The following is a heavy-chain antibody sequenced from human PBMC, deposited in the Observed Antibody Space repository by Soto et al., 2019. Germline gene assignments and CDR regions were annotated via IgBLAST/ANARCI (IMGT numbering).Heavy chain of an antibody. Sequence: GGSLRLSCAASGFTFSSYAMSWVRQAPGKGLEWVSAISGSGGSTYYADSVKGRFTISRDNSKNTLYLQMNSLRAEDTAVYYCAKDLTTVTYGVSEWFDPWGQGTLVTVSS. CDR1: GFTFSSYA. V-gene: IGHV3-23*01. D-gene: IGHD4-17*01. CDR3: AKDLTTVTYGVSEWFDP. CDR2: ISGSGGST. J-gene: IGHJ5*02.